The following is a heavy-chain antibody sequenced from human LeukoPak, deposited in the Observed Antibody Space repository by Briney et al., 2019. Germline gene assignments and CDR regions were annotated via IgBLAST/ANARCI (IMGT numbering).Heavy chain of an antibody. J-gene: IGHJ4*02. CDR1: GVTVSIYA. D-gene: IGHD6-19*01. CDR3: ARDSRYGSGWNYFDY. CDR2: ISYDGSTK. V-gene: IGHV3-30-3*01. Sequence: GGSLRLSCAASGVTVSIYAMHWVRQAPGKGLEWLTIISYDGSTKYYADSVKGRFTISRDNSRNTLYLQMNSLRTEAPAVYYCARDSRYGSGWNYFDYWGQGTLVTVSS.